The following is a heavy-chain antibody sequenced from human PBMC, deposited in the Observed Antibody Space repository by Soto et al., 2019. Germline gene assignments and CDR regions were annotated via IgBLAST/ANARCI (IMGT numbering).Heavy chain of an antibody. J-gene: IGHJ3*02. D-gene: IGHD3-22*01. Sequence: PGGSLRLSCSASGFTFSSYAMHWVRQAPGKGLEYVSAISSNGGSTYYADSVKGRFTISRDNSKNTLYLQMSSLRAEDTAVYYCVKDSWEYYYDSSGYHTAFDIWGQGTMVTVSS. CDR1: GFTFSSYA. CDR2: ISSNGGST. V-gene: IGHV3-64D*06. CDR3: VKDSWEYYYDSSGYHTAFDI.